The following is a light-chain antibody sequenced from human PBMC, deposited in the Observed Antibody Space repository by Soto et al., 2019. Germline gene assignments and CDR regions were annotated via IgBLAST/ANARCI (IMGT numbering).Light chain of an antibody. Sequence: IKMTQSPSSLSASVGDRVTITCRASQSISSYLNWYQQKPGKAPKLLIYAASSLQSGVPSRVSGSGSGTDFTLTISSLQPEDFATYYCQQSYSTPRTCGQGTKVDIK. CDR3: QQSYSTPRT. J-gene: IGKJ1*01. V-gene: IGKV1-39*01. CDR2: AAS. CDR1: QSISSY.